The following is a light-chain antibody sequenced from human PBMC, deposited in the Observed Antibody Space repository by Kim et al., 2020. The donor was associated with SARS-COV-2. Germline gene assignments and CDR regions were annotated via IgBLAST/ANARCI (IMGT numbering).Light chain of an antibody. CDR1: QSVSSN. CDR2: GAS. CDR3: QKYNNWPPWT. Sequence: PGERATLSCRASQSVSSNLAWYQQKPGQAPRLLIYGASTRATGIPARFSGSGSGTEFTLTISSLQSEDFAVYYCQKYNNWPPWTFGQGTKVDIK. J-gene: IGKJ1*01. V-gene: IGKV3-15*01.